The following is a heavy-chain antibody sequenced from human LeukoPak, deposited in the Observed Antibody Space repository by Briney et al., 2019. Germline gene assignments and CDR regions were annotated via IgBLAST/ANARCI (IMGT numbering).Heavy chain of an antibody. J-gene: IGHJ4*02. D-gene: IGHD6-6*01. CDR2: INRDGCTT. Sequence: GWCVRLSRVASLFALRNHWMHWVRQAPARGRVGVSDINRDGCTTRYADSAKGRVTTSRDNAKNTLYLEMNSLRAEDTAVYYCATRDYSSSKYWGQGTLVTVSP. CDR3: ATRDYSSSKY. V-gene: IGHV3-74*01. CDR1: LFALRNHW.